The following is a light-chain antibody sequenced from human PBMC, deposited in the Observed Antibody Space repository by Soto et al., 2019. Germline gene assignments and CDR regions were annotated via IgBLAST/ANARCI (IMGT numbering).Light chain of an antibody. CDR2: DSY. CDR3: QQYDNWPLT. V-gene: IGKV3-15*01. CDR1: QSVSRN. J-gene: IGKJ4*01. Sequence: EIVMTQCPATLSVSPGERATLSCRASQSVSRNLAWYQQKLGQAPRLLIYDSYTRATGIPARFSGSGSGTEFTLTISSLQSEDFAVYYCQQYDNWPLTFGGGTKVDIK.